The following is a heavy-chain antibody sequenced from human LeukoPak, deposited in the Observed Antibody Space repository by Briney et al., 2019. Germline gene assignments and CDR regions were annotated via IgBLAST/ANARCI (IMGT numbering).Heavy chain of an antibody. V-gene: IGHV1-2*02. CDR2: INPNSGGT. CDR1: GYSFTDYY. D-gene: IGHD3-3*01. CDR3: AFSFGPSQAEYSNT. Sequence: ASVKVSCKASGYSFTDYYMHWVRQAPGQGLEWMGWINPNSGGTNYAQKFQGKVTMTRDTSISTAYMELSRLRSDDTAVYYCAFSFGPSQAEYSNTGARAPWSPSPQ. J-gene: IGHJ1*01.